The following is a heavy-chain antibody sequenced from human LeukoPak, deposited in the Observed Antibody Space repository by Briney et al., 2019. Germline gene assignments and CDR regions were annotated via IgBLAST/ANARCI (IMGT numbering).Heavy chain of an antibody. D-gene: IGHD3-9*01. Sequence: PGGSLRLSCVASGFPFSHYGMSWVRQAPGKGLEWVSAFSGSGDIQYYADSVEGRFTISRDDSRNTLYLQMDSLRAEDTAVYYCAKGPNHYDILTGYQYWGQGTLVTVSS. CDR3: AKGPNHYDILTGYQY. V-gene: IGHV3-23*01. CDR2: FSGSGDIQ. J-gene: IGHJ4*02. CDR1: GFPFSHYG.